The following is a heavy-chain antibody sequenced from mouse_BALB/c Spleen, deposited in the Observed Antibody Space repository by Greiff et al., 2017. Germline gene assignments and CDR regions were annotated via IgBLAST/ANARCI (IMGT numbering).Heavy chain of an antibody. Sequence: QVQLQQSGAELAKPGASVKMSCKASGYTFTSYWMHWVKQRPGQGLEWIGYINPSTGYTEYNQKFKDKATLTADKSSSTAYMQLSSLTSEDSAVYYCAKIEAMITKFTYWGQGTLVTVSA. V-gene: IGHV1-7*01. CDR2: INPSTGYT. J-gene: IGHJ3*01. CDR1: GYTFTSYW. CDR3: AKIEAMITKFTY. D-gene: IGHD2-4*01.